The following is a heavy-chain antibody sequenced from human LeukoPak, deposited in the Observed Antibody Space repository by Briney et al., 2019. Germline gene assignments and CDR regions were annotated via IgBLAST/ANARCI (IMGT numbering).Heavy chain of an antibody. CDR3: AREMVSAAMKLNGVPYYYFYFMDV. V-gene: IGHV1-46*01. CDR2: ISPSGGST. D-gene: IGHD2-2*01. J-gene: IGHJ6*03. CDR1: VYTLTSYC. Sequence: ASVKVSCKASVYTLTSYCIHWVRQAPGQGLEWMGTISPSGGSTTYAQKFQGRVTMTRDTSTSTVYMELSSLRSEDTAVYYCAREMVSAAMKLNGVPYYYFYFMDVWGKGTTVTVYS.